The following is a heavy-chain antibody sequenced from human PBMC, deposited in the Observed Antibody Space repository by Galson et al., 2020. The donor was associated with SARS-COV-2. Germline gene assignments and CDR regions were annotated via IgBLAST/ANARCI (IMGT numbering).Heavy chain of an antibody. CDR2: IIPILGIA. Sequence: SVKVSCKASGGTFSSYAISWVRQAPGQGLEWMGGIIPILGIANYAQKFQGRVTITADKSTSTAYMELSSLRSEDTAVYYCARVVRYCSSTSCYGFGIMDVWGKGTTVTVSS. D-gene: IGHD2-2*01. CDR1: GGTFSSYA. V-gene: IGHV1-69*10. J-gene: IGHJ6*03. CDR3: ARVVRYCSSTSCYGFGIMDV.